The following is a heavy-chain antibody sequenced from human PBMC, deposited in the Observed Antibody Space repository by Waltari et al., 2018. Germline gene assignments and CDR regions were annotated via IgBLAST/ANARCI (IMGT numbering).Heavy chain of an antibody. CDR1: GFIFNRHW. CDR3: ARVARRRYPDTFEI. Sequence: EVQLVESGGGLVQPGGSLRLSCAASGFIFNRHWMTWVRQAPGKGLEWVANIQEEGSEKYYVDSVKGRFTISRDNTKSSLYLQMNSLRAEDTAVYYCARVARRRYPDTFEIWGQGTMVTVSS. V-gene: IGHV3-7*01. CDR2: IQEEGSEK. D-gene: IGHD1-26*01. J-gene: IGHJ3*02.